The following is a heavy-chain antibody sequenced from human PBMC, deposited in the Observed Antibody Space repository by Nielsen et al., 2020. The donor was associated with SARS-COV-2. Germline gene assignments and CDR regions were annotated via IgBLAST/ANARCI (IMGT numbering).Heavy chain of an antibody. CDR2: INHSGST. J-gene: IGHJ4*02. D-gene: IGHD6-13*01. CDR3: AKLAAAGAR. V-gene: IGHV4-34*01. Sequence: SEILSLTCAVYGGSFSGYYWSWIRQPPGKGLEWIGEINHSGSTNYNPSLKSRVTISVDTSKNQFSLKLSSVTAADTAVYYCAKLAAAGARWGQGTLVAVSS. CDR1: GGSFSGYY.